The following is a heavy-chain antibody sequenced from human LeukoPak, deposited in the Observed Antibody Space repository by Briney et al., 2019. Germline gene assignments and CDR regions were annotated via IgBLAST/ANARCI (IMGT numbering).Heavy chain of an antibody. Sequence: SETLSLTCAVYGGSFSGYYWSWIRQPPGKGLEWIGEINHSGSTNYNPSLKSRVTISVDTSKNQFSLKLSSVTVADTAVYYCAGRLYGGYARVAALRYKFDPWGQGTLVTVSS. CDR1: GGSFSGYY. J-gene: IGHJ5*02. D-gene: IGHD5-12*01. CDR2: INHSGST. V-gene: IGHV4-34*01. CDR3: AGRLYGGYARVAALRYKFDP.